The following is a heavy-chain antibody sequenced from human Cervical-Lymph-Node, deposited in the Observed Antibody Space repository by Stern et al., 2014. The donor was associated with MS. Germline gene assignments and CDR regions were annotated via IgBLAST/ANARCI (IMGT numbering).Heavy chain of an antibody. D-gene: IGHD3-22*01. J-gene: IGHJ5*02. CDR3: ARPKVSRYETSGSPQNWFDP. CDR2: ISYDGTEK. V-gene: IGHV3-30-3*01. Sequence: VQLEESGGGVVQPGRSLRISCAASGFTFSHYAMHWVRQAPGRGLEWVAVISYDGTEKYYADSVRGRFIISRDNSKNTLSLQMNSLGAEDTAVYYCARPKVSRYETSGSPQNWFDPWGQGTLVTVSS. CDR1: GFTFSHYA.